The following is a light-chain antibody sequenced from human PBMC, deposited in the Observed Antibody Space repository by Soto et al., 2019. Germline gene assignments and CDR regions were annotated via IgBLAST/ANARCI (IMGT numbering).Light chain of an antibody. Sequence: HSALTQPASVSGSPGQSITISCTGTSSDVGSYNLVSWYQQHPGKAPKLMIYEGSNRPSGVSNRFSGSKSGNTASLTISGLQAEDEADYYCCSYAGSSTYVFGTGTKLTVL. V-gene: IGLV2-23*01. CDR2: EGS. CDR3: CSYAGSSTYV. CDR1: SSDVGSYNL. J-gene: IGLJ1*01.